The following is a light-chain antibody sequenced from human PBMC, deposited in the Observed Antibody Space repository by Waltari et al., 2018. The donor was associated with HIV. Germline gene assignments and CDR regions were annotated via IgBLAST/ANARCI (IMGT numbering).Light chain of an antibody. V-gene: IGKV2D-29*02. CDR3: MQSIQLPIT. CDR1: QSLLHSDGKTY. CDR2: DVS. Sequence: DIVMTQTPLSLSVTPGQPASISCKSSQSLLHSDGKTYLYWYLQKPGQSPQLLIYDVSYRFAGVPDRFGGSGSGTHFTLKIGRVEAEDVGVYYCMQSIQLPITFGQGTRLEIK. J-gene: IGKJ5*01.